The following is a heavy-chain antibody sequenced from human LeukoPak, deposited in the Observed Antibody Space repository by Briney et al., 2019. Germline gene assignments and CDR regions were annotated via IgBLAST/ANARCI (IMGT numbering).Heavy chain of an antibody. Sequence: SETLSLTCTVSGGSISSYYWSWIRQPPGKGLEGIGYIYYSGSTNYNPSLKSRVTISVDTSKNQFSLKLSSVNAADLAVYYWARLMTQGRTFDIWGQGTMVTVSS. V-gene: IGHV4-59*01. CDR2: IYYSGST. J-gene: IGHJ3*02. CDR3: ARLMTQGRTFDI. CDR1: GGSISSYY. D-gene: IGHD3-16*01.